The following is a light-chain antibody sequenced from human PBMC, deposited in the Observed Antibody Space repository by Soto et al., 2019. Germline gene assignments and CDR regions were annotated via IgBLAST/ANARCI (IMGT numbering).Light chain of an antibody. CDR1: SSDVGGYNY. V-gene: IGLV2-8*01. J-gene: IGLJ1*01. Sequence: QSALTQPPSAAGSPGQSVTISCTGTSSDVGGYNYVSWYQQHPGKAPKLIIYEVRERPSGVPDRFSGPKSGNTASLTVSGLQAEDEADYYCRSYAGRDKYVFGTGTKLTVL. CDR3: RSYAGRDKYV. CDR2: EVR.